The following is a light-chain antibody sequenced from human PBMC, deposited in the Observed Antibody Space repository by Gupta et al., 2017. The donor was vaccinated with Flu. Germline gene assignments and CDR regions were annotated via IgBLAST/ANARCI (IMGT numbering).Light chain of an antibody. CDR2: GAS. CDR3: QQYGSSLMYT. CDR1: QSVSSSY. V-gene: IGKV3-20*01. Sequence: EIVLTQSPGTLSLSPGERATLSCRASQSVSSSYLAWYQQKPGQAPRLLIYGASSRDTGITDRFSGSGSGTDFTLTISRREPEDFAVYYCQQYGSSLMYTFGQGTKLEIK. J-gene: IGKJ2*01.